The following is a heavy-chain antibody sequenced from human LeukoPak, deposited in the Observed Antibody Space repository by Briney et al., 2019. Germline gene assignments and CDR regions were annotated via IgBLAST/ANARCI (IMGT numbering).Heavy chain of an antibody. CDR3: AKEWATSNWYPYSWFDP. J-gene: IGHJ5*02. V-gene: IGHV3-23*01. D-gene: IGHD6-13*01. CDR2: ISGSGAIT. CDR1: GFTFSSYG. Sequence: GGSLRLSCAVSGFTFSSYGMNWGRQAPGKGLEWVAVISGSGAITYHADSVKRPFTISRDNSKNTLYLQRNSLRVEDTATYSCAKEWATSNWYPYSWFDPWGQGTLVTVSS.